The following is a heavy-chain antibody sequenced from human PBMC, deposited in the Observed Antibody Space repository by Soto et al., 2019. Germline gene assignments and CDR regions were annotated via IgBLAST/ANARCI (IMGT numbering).Heavy chain of an antibody. CDR1: GYTFTSYG. V-gene: IGHV1-18*04. CDR3: AREGAAAGTSYYYGMDV. CDR2: ISAYNGNT. J-gene: IGHJ6*02. D-gene: IGHD6-13*01. Sequence: AAVKVSCKASGYTFTSYGISWVRQAPGQGLEWMGWISAYNGNTNYAQKLQGRVTMTTGTSTSTAYMELRSLRSDDTAVYYCAREGAAAGTSYYYGMDVWGQGTTVTVSS.